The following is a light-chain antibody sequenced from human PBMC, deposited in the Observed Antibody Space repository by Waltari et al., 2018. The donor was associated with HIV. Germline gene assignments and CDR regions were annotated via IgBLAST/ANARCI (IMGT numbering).Light chain of an antibody. CDR2: RNN. J-gene: IGLJ3*02. Sequence: QSALTPPPSASGSPGQRVTISCPGGPSNIATNYVFWYQQFPGTAPRFLIYRNNQRPPGVPDRFSGSKSGTSASLVISGLRSEDAGDYYCATWDANLRGPVFGGGTRVTVL. CDR1: PSNIATNY. CDR3: ATWDANLRGPV. V-gene: IGLV1-47*01.